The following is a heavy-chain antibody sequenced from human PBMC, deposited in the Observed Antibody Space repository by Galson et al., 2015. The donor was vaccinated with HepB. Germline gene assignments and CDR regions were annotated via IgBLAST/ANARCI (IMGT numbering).Heavy chain of an antibody. CDR1: GYTLTELS. Sequence: SVKVSCKVSGYTLTELSMHWVRQAPGKGLEWMGIFDPEDGETIYAQKFQGRVTMTEDTSTDTAYMELSSLTSEDTAVYYCATGPGVPYVIPPFDYWGQGTLATVSS. CDR2: FDPEDGET. J-gene: IGHJ4*02. D-gene: IGHD2/OR15-2a*01. V-gene: IGHV1-24*01. CDR3: ATGPGVPYVIPPFDY.